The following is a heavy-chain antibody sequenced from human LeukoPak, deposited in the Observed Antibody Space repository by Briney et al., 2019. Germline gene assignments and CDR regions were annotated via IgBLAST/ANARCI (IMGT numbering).Heavy chain of an antibody. J-gene: IGHJ6*03. CDR2: ISRSGIAK. CDR1: GSTFSDYN. Sequence: GGCLRVSCAASGSTFSDYNMRWIRQAPGKWLEWVSSISRSGIAKYYADSVKGRLSISRDNAKNSLFLKMNSMRAEDTAVYYCARVLRYCSGGNCYSGGLGYMDVWGKGTTVTISS. V-gene: IGHV3-11*01. CDR3: ARVLRYCSGGNCYSGGLGYMDV. D-gene: IGHD2-15*01.